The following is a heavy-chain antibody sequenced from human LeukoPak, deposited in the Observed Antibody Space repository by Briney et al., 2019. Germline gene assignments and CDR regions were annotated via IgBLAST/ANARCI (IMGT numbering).Heavy chain of an antibody. Sequence: PGGSLRLSCAASGFTFNNYWMNWVRQAPGKGLEWVSSISGRDTSTYYADSVQGRFTISRDNSKNTLFLQMNSLRAEDTAVYYCATGRGFFEAYFDYWGQGTLVTVSS. J-gene: IGHJ4*02. CDR1: GFTFNNYW. V-gene: IGHV3-23*01. CDR3: ATGRGFFEAYFDY. CDR2: ISGRDTST. D-gene: IGHD3-3*01.